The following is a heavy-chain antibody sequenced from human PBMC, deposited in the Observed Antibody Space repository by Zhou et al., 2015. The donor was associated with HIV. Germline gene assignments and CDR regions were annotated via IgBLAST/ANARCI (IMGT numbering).Heavy chain of an antibody. CDR1: GGTFSSYA. D-gene: IGHD3-22*01. Sequence: QVQLVQSGAEVKKPGSSVKVSCKASGGTFSSYAISWVRQAPGQGLEWMGGIIPIFGTANYAQKFQGRVTITADESTSTAYMELSSLRSEDTAVYYCARSLASVGEGLRRTMIVPREGDAFDIWGQGTMVTVSS. J-gene: IGHJ3*02. CDR2: IIPIFGTA. CDR3: ARSLASVGEGLRRTMIVPREGDAFDI. V-gene: IGHV1-69*01.